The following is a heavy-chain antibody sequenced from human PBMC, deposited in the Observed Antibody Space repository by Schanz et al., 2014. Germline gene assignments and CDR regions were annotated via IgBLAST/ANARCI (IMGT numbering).Heavy chain of an antibody. D-gene: IGHD1-26*01. CDR1: GFTFSSHW. J-gene: IGHJ2*01. V-gene: IGHV3-74*02. CDR3: ARNRGSGGQNWYFDL. CDR2: INSVGSNT. Sequence: EVQLLESGGDLVQPGGSLRLSCAASGFTFSSHWMHWVRQDPGKGLVWVARINSVGSNTDYADSVTGRFTISRDNTKNSLFLQLNSLRADDTAVYYCARNRGSGGQNWYFDLWGRGTLVTVSS.